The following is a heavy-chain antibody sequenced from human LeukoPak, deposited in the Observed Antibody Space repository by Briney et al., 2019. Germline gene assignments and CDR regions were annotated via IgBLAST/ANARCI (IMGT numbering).Heavy chain of an antibody. CDR1: GGSISNYY. J-gene: IGHJ4*02. Sequence: KPSETLSLTCTVSGGSISNYYWSWIRQPPGKGLEWIGYIYYSGSTNYNPSLKSRVTISVDTSKNQFSLKLSSVTAADTAVYYCARDRTIFGFDYWGQGTLVTVSS. D-gene: IGHD3-3*01. CDR2: IYYSGST. V-gene: IGHV4-59*01. CDR3: ARDRTIFGFDY.